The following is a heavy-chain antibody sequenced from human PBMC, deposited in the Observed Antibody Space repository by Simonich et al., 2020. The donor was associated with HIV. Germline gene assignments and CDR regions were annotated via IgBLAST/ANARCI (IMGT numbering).Heavy chain of an antibody. Sequence: EVQLVESGGGVVKPGGSLRLSCAASGVSFSNAWMSWVRQGPGKGLEWVGRIKSKPDGGTTDYAAPVKGRFTISRDDSKKTLYLQMNSLKTEDTAVYYCTTDGTSNYDFWNYWGQGTLVTVSS. D-gene: IGHD3-3*01. CDR1: GVSFSNAW. CDR3: TTDGTSNYDFWNY. V-gene: IGHV3-15*01. J-gene: IGHJ4*02. CDR2: IKSKPDGGTT.